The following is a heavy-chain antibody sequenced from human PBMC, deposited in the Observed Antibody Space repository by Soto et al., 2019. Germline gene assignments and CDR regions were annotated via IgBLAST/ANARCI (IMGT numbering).Heavy chain of an antibody. CDR2: INAGNGNT. CDR3: ARGNFGSGWKYYFDY. CDR1: GYTFTSYA. Sequence: ASVKVSCKASGYTFTSYAMHWVRQAPGQRLEWMGWINAGNGNTKYSQKFQGRVTITRDTSASTAYMELSSLRSEDTAVYYCARGNFGSGWKYYFDYWGQGTLVTVSS. D-gene: IGHD6-19*01. V-gene: IGHV1-3*01. J-gene: IGHJ4*02.